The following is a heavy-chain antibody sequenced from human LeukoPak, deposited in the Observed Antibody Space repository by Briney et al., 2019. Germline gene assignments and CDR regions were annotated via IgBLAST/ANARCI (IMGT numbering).Heavy chain of an antibody. Sequence: GGSLRLSCAASGFTFSSYGMHWVRQAPGKGLEWVAFIRYDGSNKYYADSVKGRFTISRDNSKNTLYLQMNSLRAEDTAVYYCAKDISYYDSSGYSIDYWGQGTLVTVSS. CDR2: IRYDGSNK. J-gene: IGHJ4*02. D-gene: IGHD3-22*01. CDR1: GFTFSSYG. V-gene: IGHV3-30*02. CDR3: AKDISYYDSSGYSIDY.